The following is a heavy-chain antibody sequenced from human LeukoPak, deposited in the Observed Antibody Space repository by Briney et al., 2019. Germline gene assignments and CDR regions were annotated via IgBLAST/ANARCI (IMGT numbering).Heavy chain of an antibody. CDR3: ARTRRDAYLTPFKY. D-gene: IGHD3-16*01. J-gene: IGHJ4*02. Sequence: GSLRLSCAASGFTVSSNYMSWVRQAPGKGLEWVSVIYSGGSTYYADSVKGRFTISRHKSKNTLYLQMNSLRAEDTAVYYCARTRRDAYLTPFKYWGQGTLVSVSS. CDR1: GFTVSSNY. V-gene: IGHV3-53*04. CDR2: IYSGGST.